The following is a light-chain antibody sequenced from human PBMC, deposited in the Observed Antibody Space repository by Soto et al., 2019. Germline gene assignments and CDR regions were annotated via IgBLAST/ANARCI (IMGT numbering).Light chain of an antibody. CDR2: WAS. J-gene: IGKJ2*01. CDR1: QSVLYSSNNKNY. Sequence: DIVMTQSPDSLAVSLGERATINCKSSQSVLYSSNNKNYLAWYQQKPGQPPKLLIYWASTRESGVPVRFSGGGSGTDFTLTINSLQAGDVAVYYCQQYYSTPHTFGQGTKLEIK. V-gene: IGKV4-1*01. CDR3: QQYYSTPHT.